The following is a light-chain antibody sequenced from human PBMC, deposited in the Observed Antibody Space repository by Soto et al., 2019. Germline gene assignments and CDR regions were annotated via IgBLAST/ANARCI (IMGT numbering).Light chain of an antibody. Sequence: EFVLTQSPGTLSLSPGERATLPCRASQTVRNNYLAWYQQKPGQAPRLLIYDASTRATGIPARFSGSGSGTEFTLTISSLQSEDFAVFFCQQYNSWPRTFGQGTKVDIK. CDR2: DAS. CDR1: QTVRNN. V-gene: IGKV3-15*01. CDR3: QQYNSWPRT. J-gene: IGKJ1*01.